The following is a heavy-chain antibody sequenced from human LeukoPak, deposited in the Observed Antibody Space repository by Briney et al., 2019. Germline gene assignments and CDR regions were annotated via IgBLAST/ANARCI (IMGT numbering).Heavy chain of an antibody. V-gene: IGHV4-59*01. CDR1: GGSISSYY. Sequence: SETLSLTCTVSGGSISSYYWSWIRQPPGKGLEWIAYIYYSGSTNYNPSLKSRVTISVDTSKNQFSLKLSSVTAADTAVYYCARDRKGGAFDIWGQGTMVTVSS. CDR2: IYYSGST. CDR3: ARDRKGGAFDI. D-gene: IGHD2-15*01. J-gene: IGHJ3*02.